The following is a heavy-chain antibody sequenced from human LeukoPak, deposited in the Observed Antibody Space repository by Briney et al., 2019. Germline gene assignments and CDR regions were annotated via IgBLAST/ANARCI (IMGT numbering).Heavy chain of an antibody. Sequence: SETLSLTCTVSGGSISSGDYYWSWIRQPPGKGLEWIGYIYYSGSTYYNPPLKSRVTISVDTSKNQFSLKLSSVTAADTAVYYCARTGYSSGWSLDYWGQGTLVTVSS. CDR3: ARTGYSSGWSLDY. D-gene: IGHD6-19*01. V-gene: IGHV4-30-4*08. CDR2: IYYSGST. CDR1: GGSISSGDYY. J-gene: IGHJ4*02.